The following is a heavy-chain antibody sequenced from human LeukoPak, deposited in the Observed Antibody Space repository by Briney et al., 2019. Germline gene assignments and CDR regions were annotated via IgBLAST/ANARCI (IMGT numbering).Heavy chain of an antibody. CDR3: AKSRYQLRDFDY. Sequence: GGSLRLSCAASGFAFSSYAMSWVRQAPGKGLEWVSAISGSGGSTYYADSVKGRFTISRDNSKNTLYLQMNSLRAEDTAVYYCAKSRYQLRDFDYWGQGTLVTVSS. CDR2: ISGSGGST. V-gene: IGHV3-23*01. CDR1: GFAFSSYA. J-gene: IGHJ4*02. D-gene: IGHD2-2*01.